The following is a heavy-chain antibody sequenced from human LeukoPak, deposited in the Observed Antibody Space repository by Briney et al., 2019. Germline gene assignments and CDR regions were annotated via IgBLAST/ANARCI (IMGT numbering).Heavy chain of an antibody. V-gene: IGHV3-7*05. J-gene: IGHJ4*02. CDR2: IKQDGSET. CDR1: GFTFSSYW. Sequence: GGSLRLSCAASGFTFSSYWMSWVRQAPGKGLEWVANIKQDGSETYYVDSVKGRFTISRDNAKNSLYLQMNSLRAEDTAVYYCARDKVSGGATTTPWVYWGQGTLVTVSS. CDR3: ARDKVSGGATTTPWVY. D-gene: IGHD1-26*01.